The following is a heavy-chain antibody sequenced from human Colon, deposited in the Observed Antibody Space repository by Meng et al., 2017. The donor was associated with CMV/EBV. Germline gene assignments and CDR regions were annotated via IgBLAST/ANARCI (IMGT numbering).Heavy chain of an antibody. Sequence: CKASGYTFTAYSSHGVRQAPGQGLEWMGRINPNSGGTNYGLKFQGRVTMTRDTSISTAYMELSWLRSDDTALYFCASELRDGDYIDFWGPGTLVTVSS. V-gene: IGHV1-2*06. CDR2: INPNSGGT. CDR1: GYTFTAYS. CDR3: ASELRDGDYIDF. J-gene: IGHJ4*02. D-gene: IGHD3-10*01.